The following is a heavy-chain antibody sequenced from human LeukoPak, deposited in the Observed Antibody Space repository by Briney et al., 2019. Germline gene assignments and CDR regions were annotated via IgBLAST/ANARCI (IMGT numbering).Heavy chain of an antibody. CDR3: AKEHLKYANDNRGSFDY. V-gene: IGHV3-23*01. CDR1: GFPFSETA. J-gene: IGHJ4*02. D-gene: IGHD2-8*01. Sequence: GGSLRLSCVASGFPFSETAMTWVRQAPGQGLEWLSVITRGGSPYYAYSVKGRFTISRDNARNTVYLQLNSLRNEDTALYYCAKEHLKYANDNRGSFDYWGQGTLVTVSS. CDR2: ITRGGSP.